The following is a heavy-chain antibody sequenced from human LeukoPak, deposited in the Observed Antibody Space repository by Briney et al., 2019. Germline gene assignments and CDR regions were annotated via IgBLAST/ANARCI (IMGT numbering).Heavy chain of an antibody. D-gene: IGHD1-14*01. Sequence: CDTLSLTCTVSGGSINSGTYYWGWIRQPPGKGLEWIASMYHDGRTSYNPSLESRVTISIDTSTNQFSLKLSSVTAADTAVYYCASDHKSITMRKGQYFDYWGQGVLVTVSS. CDR1: GGSINSGTYY. CDR3: ASDHKSITMRKGQYFDY. J-gene: IGHJ4*02. CDR2: MYHDGRT. V-gene: IGHV4-39*01.